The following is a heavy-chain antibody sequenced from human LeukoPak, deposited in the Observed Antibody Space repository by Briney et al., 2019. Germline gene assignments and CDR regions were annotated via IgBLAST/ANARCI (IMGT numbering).Heavy chain of an antibody. V-gene: IGHV3-48*01. CDR1: GFSFSSYE. Sequence: PGGSLRLSCAASGFSFSSYEMNWVRQAPGKGLEWVSYISSSGNTIYYADSVKGRFTISRDNSKNTLYLQMNSLRAGDTAVYYCAKGSKLVVITRDHYMAVWGKGTTVTISS. CDR2: ISSSGNTI. CDR3: AKGSKLVVITRDHYMAV. J-gene: IGHJ6*03. D-gene: IGHD3-22*01.